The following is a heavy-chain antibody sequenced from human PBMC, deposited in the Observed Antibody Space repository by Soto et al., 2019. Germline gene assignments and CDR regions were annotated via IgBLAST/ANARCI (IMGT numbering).Heavy chain of an antibody. CDR2: IIPIFGTA. J-gene: IGHJ6*02. CDR1: GGTFSSYA. V-gene: IGHV1-69*13. D-gene: IGHD3-22*01. Sequence: SVKVSCKASGGTFSSYAISWVRQAPGQGLEWMGGIIPIFGTANYAQKFQGRVTITADESTSTAYMELSSLRSEDTAVYYCARGQRYDSTRYPYYYYGMDVWGQGTTVTVS. CDR3: ARGQRYDSTRYPYYYYGMDV.